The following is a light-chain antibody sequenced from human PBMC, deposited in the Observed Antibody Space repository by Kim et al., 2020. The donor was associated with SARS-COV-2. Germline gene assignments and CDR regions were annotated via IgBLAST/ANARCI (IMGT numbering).Light chain of an antibody. CDR1: NIGTEG. V-gene: IGLV3-21*04. Sequence: SYALPPPPSFSFSPGETARITFGGNNIGTEGVHWYQQKSGQAPTLVIYFDSDWRSGSVERFSGSNSGNTATLPIRRVAAGDEADYYCQVWNSGSDQWVFGGGTQLTVL. CDR3: QVWNSGSDQWV. CDR2: FDS. J-gene: IGLJ3*02.